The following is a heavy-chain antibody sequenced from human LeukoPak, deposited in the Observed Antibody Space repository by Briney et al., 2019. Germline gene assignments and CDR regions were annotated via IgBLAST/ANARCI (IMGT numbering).Heavy chain of an antibody. J-gene: IGHJ4*02. CDR3: TRDRSLAY. V-gene: IGHV3-53*01. Sequence: GGSLRLSCTVSGFTVSSNSMSWVRQAPGKGLEWVSFIYSDNTHYSDSVKGRFTISRDNSKNMAYLQMNSLRAEDTAVYYCTRDRSLAYWGQGTLVTVSS. CDR1: GFTVSSNS. D-gene: IGHD5/OR15-5a*01. CDR2: IYSDNT.